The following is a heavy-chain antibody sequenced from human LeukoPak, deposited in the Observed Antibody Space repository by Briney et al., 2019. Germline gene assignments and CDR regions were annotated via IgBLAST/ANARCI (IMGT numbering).Heavy chain of an antibody. CDR2: INHSGST. CDR1: GGSFSGYY. Sequence: SETLSLTCAGYGGSFSGYYWSWIRQPPGKGLEWIGEINHSGSTNYNPSLKSRVTISVDTSKNQFSLQLSSVTAADTAVYYCARAVAGNFGYWGQGTLVTVSS. D-gene: IGHD6-19*01. V-gene: IGHV4-34*01. J-gene: IGHJ4*02. CDR3: ARAVAGNFGY.